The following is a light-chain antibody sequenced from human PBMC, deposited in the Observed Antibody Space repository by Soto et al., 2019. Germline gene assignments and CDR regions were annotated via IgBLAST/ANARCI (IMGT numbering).Light chain of an antibody. Sequence: EIVMTQSPATLSVSPGERATLSCRASQSVSSNLAWYQQKPGQAPRLLIYGASTRATGIPARFSGSGSGTEFTLTISSLQSEDFAVYCCQQYSNWPPETFGQGTKVEIK. CDR3: QQYSNWPPET. CDR1: QSVSSN. CDR2: GAS. V-gene: IGKV3-15*01. J-gene: IGKJ1*01.